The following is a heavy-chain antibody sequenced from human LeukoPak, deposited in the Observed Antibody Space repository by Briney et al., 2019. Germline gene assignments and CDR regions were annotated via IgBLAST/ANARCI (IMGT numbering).Heavy chain of an antibody. J-gene: IGHJ3*02. CDR3: AKEKIIGFVFDGFDI. CDR1: GFTFSSYD. D-gene: IGHD2/OR15-2a*01. Sequence: GGALRLSCAASGFTFSSYDMTWVRQAPGRGLEGVSSIRPSGDNTYYGDSVKGRFTISRDNSKGTVYLQMNSLRPEDTAVYYCAKEKIIGFVFDGFDIWGQGTMVTVSS. V-gene: IGHV3-23*01. CDR2: IRPSGDNT.